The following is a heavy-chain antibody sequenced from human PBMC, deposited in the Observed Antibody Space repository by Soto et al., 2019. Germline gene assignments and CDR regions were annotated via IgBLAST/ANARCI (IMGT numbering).Heavy chain of an antibody. D-gene: IGHD2-15*01. Sequence: GGSLRLSCAASGFTFSSYAMHWVRQAPGKGLEWVAVISYDGSNKYYADSVKGRFTISRDNSKNTLYLQMNSLRAEDTAVYYCARDSYWGDIHYYYYGMDVWGQGTTVTVSS. J-gene: IGHJ6*02. V-gene: IGHV3-30-3*01. CDR3: ARDSYWGDIHYYYYGMDV. CDR1: GFTFSSYA. CDR2: ISYDGSNK.